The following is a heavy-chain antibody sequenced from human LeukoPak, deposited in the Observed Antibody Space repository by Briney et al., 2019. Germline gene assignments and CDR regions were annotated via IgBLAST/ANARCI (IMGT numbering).Heavy chain of an antibody. Sequence: PGGSLRLSCAASGFTFANYAMSWVRQAPGKGLMWVSGLSDSGSSTYYADSVKGRFTIYRDNSKNVLYLQMNSLRADDTAVYYCARGADTGYSSDSWGQGTLVTVSS. D-gene: IGHD6-19*01. J-gene: IGHJ5*02. V-gene: IGHV3-23*01. CDR3: ARGADTGYSSDS. CDR2: LSDSGSST. CDR1: GFTFANYA.